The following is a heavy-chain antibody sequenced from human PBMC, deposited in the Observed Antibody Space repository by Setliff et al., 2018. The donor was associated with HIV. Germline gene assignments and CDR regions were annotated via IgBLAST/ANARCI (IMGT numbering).Heavy chain of an antibody. V-gene: IGHV1-18*01. Sequence: ASVKVSCKASGYNLHNYGITWVRQAPGQGLEWMGWINTHTGNTNSAQRFQGRVTMTTDTSTSTAYMELRSLRSDDTAVYYCARDVGNLIVVVAVDAFDIWGQGTMVTVSS. J-gene: IGHJ3*02. CDR3: ARDVGNLIVVVAVDAFDI. CDR1: GYNLHNYG. D-gene: IGHD2-15*01. CDR2: INTHTGNT.